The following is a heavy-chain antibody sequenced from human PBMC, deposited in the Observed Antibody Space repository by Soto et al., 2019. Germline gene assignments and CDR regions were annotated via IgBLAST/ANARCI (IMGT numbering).Heavy chain of an antibody. D-gene: IGHD1-26*01. J-gene: IGHJ4*02. Sequence: SETHCLSSTVSGGSIRGTPYYWRWIRQNPGKGLEWIGYIYYSGSSYYNPSLKSRVTISVDTSKNRFSLKLTSVTAADTAVYYCARVRTVVTRGPFDYWGQGSLVTGSS. CDR1: GGSIRGTPYY. CDR2: IYYSGSS. CDR3: ARVRTVVTRGPFDY. V-gene: IGHV4-31*03.